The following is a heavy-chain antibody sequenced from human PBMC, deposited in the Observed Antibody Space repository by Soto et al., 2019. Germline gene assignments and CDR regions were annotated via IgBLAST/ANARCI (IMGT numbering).Heavy chain of an antibody. CDR2: IYYSGST. J-gene: IGHJ6*02. D-gene: IGHD6-6*01. Sequence: SETLSLPCTVSGGSISSGGYYWSWIRQHPGKGLEWIGYIYYSGSTYYNPSLKSRVTISVDTSKNQFSLKLSSVTAADTAVYYCARVGSWYYYGMDVWGQGTTVTVSS. CDR3: ARVGSWYYYGMDV. V-gene: IGHV4-31*03. CDR1: GGSISSGGYY.